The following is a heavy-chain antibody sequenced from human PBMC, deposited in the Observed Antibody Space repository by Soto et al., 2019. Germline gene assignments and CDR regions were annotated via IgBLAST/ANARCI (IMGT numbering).Heavy chain of an antibody. CDR3: ARDDDRLQLGGNYYYILDV. J-gene: IGHJ6*02. Sequence: QVQLVQSGAEVKKPGSSVKVSCKTSGGTVSTSAISWVRQAPGQGLEWVGGIMPVFPTTDYAQNFQGTVTITADDSKTTAYLKLTSLRADDTAVYYCARDDDRLQLGGNYYYILDVWGQGTAITVSS. V-gene: IGHV1-69*12. D-gene: IGHD1-1*01. CDR2: IMPVFPTT. CDR1: GGTVSTSA.